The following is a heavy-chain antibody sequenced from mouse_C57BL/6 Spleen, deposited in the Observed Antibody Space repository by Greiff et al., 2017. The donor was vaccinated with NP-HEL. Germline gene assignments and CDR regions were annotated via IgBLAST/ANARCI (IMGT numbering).Heavy chain of an antibody. CDR3: ARSGYSNYGD. CDR2: ISDGGSYT. V-gene: IGHV5-4*01. D-gene: IGHD2-5*01. CDR1: GFTFSSYA. Sequence: EVQLVESGGGLVKPGGSLKLSCAASGFTFSSYAMSWVRQTPEKRLEWVATISDGGSYTYYPDNVKGRFTISRDNAKNNLYLQMSHLKAEDTAMYYCARSGYSNYGDWGQGTTRTVSS. J-gene: IGHJ2*01.